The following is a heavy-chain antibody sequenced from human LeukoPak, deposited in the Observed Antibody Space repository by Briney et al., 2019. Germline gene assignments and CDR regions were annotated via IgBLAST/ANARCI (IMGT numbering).Heavy chain of an antibody. D-gene: IGHD4-23*01. V-gene: IGHV4-30-4*07. J-gene: IGHJ4*02. Sequence: SETLSLTCAVSGGSISSGDYSWSWIRQPPGKGLEWIGNIYYSGSTYYNPSLKSRVNISVDTSKNQFSLKLTSVTAADTAVYYCARLDYGGNPSYWGQGTLVTVSS. CDR3: ARLDYGGNPSY. CDR2: IYYSGST. CDR1: GGSISSGDYS.